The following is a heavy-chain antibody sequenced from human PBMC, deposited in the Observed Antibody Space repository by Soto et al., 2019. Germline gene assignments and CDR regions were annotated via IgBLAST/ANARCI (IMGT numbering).Heavy chain of an antibody. Sequence: GESLKISCKGSGYSFTSYWIGWVRQMPGKGLEWMGIIYPGDSDTRYSPSFQGQVTISADKSISTAYLQWSSLKASDTAMYCCARIRRAIFGVAEIDYWGQGTLVTVSS. CDR2: IYPGDSDT. J-gene: IGHJ4*02. V-gene: IGHV5-51*01. D-gene: IGHD3-3*01. CDR1: GYSFTSYW. CDR3: ARIRRAIFGVAEIDY.